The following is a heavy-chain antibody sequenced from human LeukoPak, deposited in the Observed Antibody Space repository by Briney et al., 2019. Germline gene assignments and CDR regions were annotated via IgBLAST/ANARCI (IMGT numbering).Heavy chain of an antibody. CDR2: INHSGST. D-gene: IGHD1-7*01. CDR1: GGSFSGYY. CDR3: ARGRKAWNYLPRSDAFDI. Sequence: PSETLSLTCAVYGGSFSGYYWSWIRQPPGKGLEWIGEINHSGSTNYNPSLKSRVTVSVDTSKNQFSLKLSSVTAADTAVYYCARGRKAWNYLPRSDAFDIWGQGTMVTVSS. J-gene: IGHJ3*02. V-gene: IGHV4-34*01.